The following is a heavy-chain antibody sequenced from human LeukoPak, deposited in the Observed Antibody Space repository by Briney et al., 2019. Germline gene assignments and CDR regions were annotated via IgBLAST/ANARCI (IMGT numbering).Heavy chain of an antibody. J-gene: IGHJ4*02. D-gene: IGHD1-26*01. V-gene: IGHV3-23*01. Sequence: VGALRLSCAASGFTFSRYAMCWGREAPGRGLEWVSDISGSGSTTYYADSVKGRFTISRDNSKNTLYLQMNSLRAEDTAVYYCANGGVGADWGQGTLVTVSS. CDR3: ANGGVGAD. CDR2: ISGSGSTT. CDR1: GFTFSRYA.